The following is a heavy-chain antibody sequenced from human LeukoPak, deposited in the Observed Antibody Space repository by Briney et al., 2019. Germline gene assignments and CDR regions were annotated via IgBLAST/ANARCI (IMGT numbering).Heavy chain of an antibody. CDR2: ISSSSSYI. V-gene: IGHV3-21*01. CDR3: AREPPLSFYYDSSGHYPFDY. CDR1: GFTFSSYS. D-gene: IGHD3-22*01. Sequence: PGGSLRLTCAASGFTFSSYSMNWVRQAPGKGLEWVSSISSSSSYIYYADSVKGRFTISRDNAKNSLYLQMNSLRAEDTAVYYCAREPPLSFYYDSSGHYPFDYWGQGTLVTVSS. J-gene: IGHJ4*02.